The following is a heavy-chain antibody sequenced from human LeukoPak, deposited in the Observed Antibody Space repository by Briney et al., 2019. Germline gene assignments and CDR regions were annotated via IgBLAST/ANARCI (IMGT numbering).Heavy chain of an antibody. D-gene: IGHD5-24*01. Sequence: GGSLRLSCAASGFTFSSFSMNWVRQAPGKGLEWVSSIYSTTTYIYYADSVKGRFTISRDNAENSLYLQMNSLRAEDTAVYYCARDQFIHAFDIWGQGTMVTVSS. J-gene: IGHJ3*02. CDR2: IYSTTTYI. V-gene: IGHV3-21*01. CDR1: GFTFSSFS. CDR3: ARDQFIHAFDI.